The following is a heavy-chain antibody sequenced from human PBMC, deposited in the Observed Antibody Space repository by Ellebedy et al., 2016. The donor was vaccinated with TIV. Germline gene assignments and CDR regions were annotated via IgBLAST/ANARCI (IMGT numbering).Heavy chain of an antibody. Sequence: PGGSLRLSCEASGFSFDIYSMHWVRQAPGKGLEWVAVITYDGSNQHYADSVKGRFTISRDNAKNTLYLQMNSLRAEDKAVYYCASRGVAVQGADYWGQGTLVTVSS. CDR3: ASRGVAVQGADY. D-gene: IGHD3-10*01. J-gene: IGHJ4*02. CDR1: GFSFDIYS. V-gene: IGHV3-30-3*01. CDR2: ITYDGSNQ.